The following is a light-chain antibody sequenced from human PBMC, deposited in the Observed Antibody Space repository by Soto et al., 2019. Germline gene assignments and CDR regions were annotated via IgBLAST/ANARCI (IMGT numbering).Light chain of an antibody. CDR1: SSDVGYYNR. CDR3: NSYTTITTYV. V-gene: IGLV2-18*02. J-gene: IGLJ1*01. Sequence: QSALTQPPSVSGSPGQSVTISCTGTSSDVGYYNRVSWYQQPPGTAPKLLIYEVNNRPSGVPDRFSGSKSGNTASLTISGLQAEDEADYYCNSYTTITTYVFGTGTKVTVL. CDR2: EVN.